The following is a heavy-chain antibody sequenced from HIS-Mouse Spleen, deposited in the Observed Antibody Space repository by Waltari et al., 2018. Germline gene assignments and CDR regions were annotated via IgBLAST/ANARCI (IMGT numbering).Heavy chain of an antibody. Sequence: EVQLVESGGGLVKPGGSLRLSCAASGFTFSSYSLNWVRQAPGKGPEWVSSISSSSSYIYYADSVKGRFTIARDNAKNSLYLQMNSLRAEDTAVYYCARDVSGDEGGYWGQGTLVTVSS. CDR2: ISSSSSYI. CDR3: ARDVSGDEGGY. D-gene: IGHD3-10*02. V-gene: IGHV3-21*01. CDR1: GFTFSSYS. J-gene: IGHJ4*02.